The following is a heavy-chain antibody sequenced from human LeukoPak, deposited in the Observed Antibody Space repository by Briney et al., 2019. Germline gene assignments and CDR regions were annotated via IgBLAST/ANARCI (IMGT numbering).Heavy chain of an antibody. D-gene: IGHD1-14*01. J-gene: IGHJ4*02. Sequence: GGSLRLSCAASGFTVITNDMTWVRQAPGKGLEWVSVLYSDGNTKYADSVQGRFTISRDNSKNTLYLEMNSLSPDDTAVYYCARGVEPLAANALAYWGQGTLVTVSS. CDR1: GFTVITND. CDR3: ARGVEPLAANALAY. V-gene: IGHV3-53*01. CDR2: LYSDGNT.